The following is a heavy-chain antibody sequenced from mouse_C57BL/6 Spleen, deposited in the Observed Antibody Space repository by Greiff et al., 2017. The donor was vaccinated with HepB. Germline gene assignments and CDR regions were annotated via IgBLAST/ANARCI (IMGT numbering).Heavy chain of an antibody. D-gene: IGHD2-12*01. V-gene: IGHV6-3*01. J-gene: IGHJ2*01. Sequence: EVKLVESGGGLVQPGGSMKLSCVASGFTFSNYWMNWVRQSPEKGLEWVAQIRLKSDNYATHYAESVKGRFTISRDDSKSSVYLQMNNLRAEDTGIYYCTKFTTTLYYFDYWGQGTTLTVSS. CDR1: GFTFSNYW. CDR3: TKFTTTLYYFDY. CDR2: IRLKSDNYAT.